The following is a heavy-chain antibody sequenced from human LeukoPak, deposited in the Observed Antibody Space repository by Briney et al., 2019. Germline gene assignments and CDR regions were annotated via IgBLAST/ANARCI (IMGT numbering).Heavy chain of an antibody. Sequence: ASVKVSCKASGYTFTSYGISWVRQAPGQGLEWMGWISAYSGDTNYAQKFQGRATMTTDTSASTAYMELSSLRSEDTAVYFWAKTAYDILTGEIHNWFDPWGQGTLVTVSS. D-gene: IGHD3-9*01. CDR3: AKTAYDILTGEIHNWFDP. V-gene: IGHV1-18*01. CDR1: GYTFTSYG. J-gene: IGHJ5*02. CDR2: ISAYSGDT.